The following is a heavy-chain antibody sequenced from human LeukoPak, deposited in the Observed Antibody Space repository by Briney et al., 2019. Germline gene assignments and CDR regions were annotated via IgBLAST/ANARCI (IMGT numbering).Heavy chain of an antibody. CDR2: ISGSGGST. V-gene: IGHV3-23*01. CDR1: GFTFSSYA. CDR3: AKDRYSSGWYSY. D-gene: IGHD6-19*01. Sequence: TGGSLRLSCAASGFTFSSYAMSWVRQAPGKGLEWVSAISGSGGSTYYADYVKGRFTISRDNSKNTLYLQMNSLRAEDTAVYYCAKDRYSSGWYSYWGQGTLVTVSS. J-gene: IGHJ4*02.